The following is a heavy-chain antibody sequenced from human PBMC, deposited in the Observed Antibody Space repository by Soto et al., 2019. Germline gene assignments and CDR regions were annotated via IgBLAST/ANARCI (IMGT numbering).Heavy chain of an antibody. Sequence: WWSLRLSCAASVFTVSTNYMSWVRQAPGKGLEWVSVIYSGGSTSYADSVKGRFTISRDNSKNTLYLQMNSLRAEDTAVYYCARDYTYYSYYGMDVWGQGTTVTVS. J-gene: IGHJ6*02. V-gene: IGHV3-53*01. CDR1: VFTVSTNY. CDR3: ARDYTYYSYYGMDV. CDR2: IYSGGST.